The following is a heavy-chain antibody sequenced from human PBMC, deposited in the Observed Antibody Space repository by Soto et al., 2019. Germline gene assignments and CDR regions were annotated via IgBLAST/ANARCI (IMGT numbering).Heavy chain of an antibody. CDR2: IIPIFGTA. V-gene: IGHV1-69*13. CDR3: AREVIVAKIMFKLGPPSYFDY. J-gene: IGHJ4*02. Sequence: ASVKVSCKASGCTFSSYAISCVRQAPGQVLEWMGGIIPIFGTANYAQKFQGRVTITADESTSTAYMELSSLRSEDTAVYYCAREVIVAKIMFKLGPPSYFDYWGQGTLVTVSS. CDR1: GCTFSSYA. D-gene: IGHD5-12*01.